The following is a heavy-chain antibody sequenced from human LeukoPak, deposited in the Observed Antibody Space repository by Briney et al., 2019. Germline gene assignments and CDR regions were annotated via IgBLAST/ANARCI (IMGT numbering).Heavy chain of an antibody. D-gene: IGHD4-17*01. CDR1: GGTFSSYA. J-gene: IGHJ4*02. V-gene: IGHV1-69*13. Sequence: ASVKVSCKASGGTFSSYAISWVRQAPGQGLEWMGGIIPIFGTANYAQKFQGRVTITADESTSTAYMELSSLRSEDTAVYYCARPPIYGDYYYFDYWGQGTPVTVSS. CDR3: ARPPIYGDYYYFDY. CDR2: IIPIFGTA.